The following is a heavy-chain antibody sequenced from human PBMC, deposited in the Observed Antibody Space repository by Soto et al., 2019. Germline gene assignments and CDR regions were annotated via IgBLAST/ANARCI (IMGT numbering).Heavy chain of an antibody. CDR2: ISGSGGST. CDR3: AKEVLPYGDFPTGGKPGSFFDY. D-gene: IGHD4-17*01. J-gene: IGHJ4*02. Sequence: GGSLRLSCAASGFTFSSYAMSWVRQAPGKGLEWVSAISGSGGSTYYADSVKGRFTISRDNSKNTLYLQMNSLRAEDTAVYYCAKEVLPYGDFPTGGKPGSFFDYWGQGTLVTVSS. CDR1: GFTFSSYA. V-gene: IGHV3-23*01.